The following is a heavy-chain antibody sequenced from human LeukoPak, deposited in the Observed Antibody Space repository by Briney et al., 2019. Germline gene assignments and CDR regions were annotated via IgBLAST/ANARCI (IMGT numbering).Heavy chain of an antibody. J-gene: IGHJ5*02. D-gene: IGHD6-19*01. Sequence: GGSLRLSCAASGFTFSSYSMNWVRQAPGKGLEWVSSISSSSSYIYYADSVKGRFTISRDNAKNSLYLQMNSLRAEDTAVYYCAKDAWSSGWYSSTRVDGWFDPWGQGTLVTVSS. CDR1: GFTFSSYS. CDR2: ISSSSSYI. V-gene: IGHV3-21*01. CDR3: AKDAWSSGWYSSTRVDGWFDP.